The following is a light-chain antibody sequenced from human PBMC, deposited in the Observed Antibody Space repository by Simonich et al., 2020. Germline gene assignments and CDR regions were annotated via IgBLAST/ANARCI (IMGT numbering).Light chain of an antibody. V-gene: IGKV3-11*01. Sequence: EIVLTKSPATLSLSPGERATLSCRASQSVSSYLAWYQQKPGQAPRLLIYDASNRATGIQARFSGSGSGTDFTLTISSLEPEDFAVYYCQQRSNWPPYTFGQGTKLEIK. CDR1: QSVSSY. CDR3: QQRSNWPPYT. J-gene: IGKJ2*01. CDR2: DAS.